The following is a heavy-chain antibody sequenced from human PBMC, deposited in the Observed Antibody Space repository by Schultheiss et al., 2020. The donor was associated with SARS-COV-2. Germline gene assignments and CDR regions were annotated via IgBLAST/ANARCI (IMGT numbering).Heavy chain of an antibody. V-gene: IGHV3-48*02. CDR3: ARDRVGSSSYPNWFDP. Sequence: GGSLRLSCAASGFTFSSYSMNWVRQAPGKGLEWVSYISSSSSTIYYADSVKGRFTISRDNAKNSLYLQMNSLRDEDTAVYYCARDRVGSSSYPNWFDPWGQGTLVTVSS. CDR2: ISSSSSTI. D-gene: IGHD6-6*01. CDR1: GFTFSSYS. J-gene: IGHJ5*02.